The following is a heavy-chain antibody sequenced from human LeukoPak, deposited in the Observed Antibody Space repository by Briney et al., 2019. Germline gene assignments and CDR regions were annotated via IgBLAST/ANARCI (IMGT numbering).Heavy chain of an antibody. D-gene: IGHD1-1*01. V-gene: IGHV3-48*01. CDR3: ARDYRYAFDN. CDR1: GFTFSAYS. J-gene: IGHJ4*02. Sequence: GGSLRLSCAASGFTFSAYSMNWVRQAPGKGLEWISYIGISSGNTKYADSVKGRFTISGDKAKNSLYLQMNSLRVEDTAVYYCARDYRYAFDNWGQGTLVTVSS. CDR2: IGISSGNT.